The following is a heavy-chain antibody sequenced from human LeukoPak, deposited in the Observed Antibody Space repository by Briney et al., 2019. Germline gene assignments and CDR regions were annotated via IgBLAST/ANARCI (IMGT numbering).Heavy chain of an antibody. Sequence: GGSLRLSCAASGFTFSSFGMSWVRQAPGKGLEWVSAISGSGGSTYYADSVKGWFTISRDNSKNTLYLQMNSLRADDTAVYYCARAMVWDHGDYWGQGTLVTVSS. J-gene: IGHJ4*02. CDR2: ISGSGGST. CDR1: GFTFSSFG. CDR3: ARAMVWDHGDY. D-gene: IGHD1-26*01. V-gene: IGHV3-23*01.